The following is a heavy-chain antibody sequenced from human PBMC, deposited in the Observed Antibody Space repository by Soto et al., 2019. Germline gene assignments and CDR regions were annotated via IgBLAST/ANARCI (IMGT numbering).Heavy chain of an antibody. CDR1: GGSISSYY. CDR3: ARGAVAGVDYGMDV. V-gene: IGHV4-4*07. J-gene: IGHJ6*02. D-gene: IGHD6-19*01. Sequence: SETLSLTCTVSGGSISSYYWSWIRQPAGKGLEWIGRIYTSGSTNYNPSLKSRVTMSVDTSKNQFSLKLSSVTAADTAVYYCARGAVAGVDYGMDVWGQGTTVTVSS. CDR2: IYTSGST.